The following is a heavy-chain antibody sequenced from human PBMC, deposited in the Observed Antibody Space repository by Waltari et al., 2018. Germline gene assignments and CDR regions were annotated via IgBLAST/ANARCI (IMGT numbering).Heavy chain of an antibody. CDR2: ISTVGTTI. J-gene: IGHJ4*02. V-gene: IGHV3-48*03. Sequence: EVQLVESGGGLVQTGGSLRVSCTASGFTFSSYEMNWVRRAPGKGLEWVSYISTVGTTIYYADSVKGRFTISRDNAKNSLYLQMNSLRAEDTAVYYCARGPELKAATTEAPFDYWGQGTLVTVSS. CDR3: ARGPELKAATTEAPFDY. D-gene: IGHD5-12*01. CDR1: GFTFSSYE.